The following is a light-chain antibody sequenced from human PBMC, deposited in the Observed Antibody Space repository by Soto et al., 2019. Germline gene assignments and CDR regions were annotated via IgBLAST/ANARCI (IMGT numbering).Light chain of an antibody. Sequence: DIQMTQSPSTLSASVGDRVTITCRASQSISTWLAWYQQKPGKAPKFLIYAASSLESGVPSRFSGSGSGTKFTLTISGLQPDDFATYYCQHYKSSPYTFGQGTKLEIK. V-gene: IGKV1-5*01. CDR2: AAS. CDR1: QSISTW. J-gene: IGKJ2*01. CDR3: QHYKSSPYT.